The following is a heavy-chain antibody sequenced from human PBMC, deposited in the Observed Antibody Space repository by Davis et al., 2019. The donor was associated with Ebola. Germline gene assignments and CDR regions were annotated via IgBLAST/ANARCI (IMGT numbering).Heavy chain of an antibody. CDR1: GYTFTSYG. CDR3: ARDPGYSSSWYWREYYYYGMDV. J-gene: IGHJ6*02. V-gene: IGHV1-18*01. CDR2: ISAYNGDT. Sequence: ASVKVSCKASGYTFTSYGISWVRQAPGQGLEWMGWISAYNGDTNYAQKLQGRVTMTTDTSTSTAYMELRSLRSDDTAVYYCARDPGYSSSWYWREYYYYGMDVWGQGTTVTVSS. D-gene: IGHD6-13*01.